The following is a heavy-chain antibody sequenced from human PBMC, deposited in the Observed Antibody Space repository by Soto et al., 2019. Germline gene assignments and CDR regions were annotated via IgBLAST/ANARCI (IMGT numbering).Heavy chain of an antibody. CDR1: GFTFSSYA. CDR3: AKGLYYDFWSGSSPKLYGMDV. CDR2: ISGSGGST. Sequence: GGSLRLSCAASGFTFSSYAMSWVRQAPGKGLEWVSAISGSGGSTYYADSVEGRFTISRDNSKNTLYLQMNSLRAEDTAVYYCAKGLYYDFWSGSSPKLYGMDVWGQGTTVTVSS. D-gene: IGHD3-3*01. V-gene: IGHV3-23*01. J-gene: IGHJ6*02.